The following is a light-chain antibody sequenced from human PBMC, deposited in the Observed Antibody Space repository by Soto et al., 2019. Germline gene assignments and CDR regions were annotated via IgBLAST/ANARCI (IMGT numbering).Light chain of an antibody. CDR2: DAS. Sequence: EIVLTQSPATLSLSPGERVTLSCRASQSVSSYFAWYQQKPGQAPRLLIYDASNRATGIPARFSGSGSGTDFTHTISSLEPADFAVYYCQQRSNGPLTFGQGTRLEIK. V-gene: IGKV3-11*01. CDR1: QSVSSY. J-gene: IGKJ5*01. CDR3: QQRSNGPLT.